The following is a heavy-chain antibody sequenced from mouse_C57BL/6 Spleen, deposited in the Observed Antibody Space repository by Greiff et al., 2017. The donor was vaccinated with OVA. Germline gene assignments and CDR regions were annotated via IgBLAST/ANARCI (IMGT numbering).Heavy chain of an antibody. Sequence: QVHVKQPGAELVKPGASVKLSCKASGYTFTSYWMHWVKQRPGQGLEWIGMIHPNSGSTNYNEKFKSKATLTVDKSSSTAYMQLSSLTSEDSAVYYCAIYYDYEDAMDYWGQGTSVTVSS. CDR2: IHPNSGST. CDR1: GYTFTSYW. V-gene: IGHV1-64*01. J-gene: IGHJ4*01. CDR3: AIYYDYEDAMDY. D-gene: IGHD2-4*01.